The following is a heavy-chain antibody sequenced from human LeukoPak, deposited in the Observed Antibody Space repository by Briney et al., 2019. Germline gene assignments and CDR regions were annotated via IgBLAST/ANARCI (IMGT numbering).Heavy chain of an antibody. Sequence: GGSLRLSCAASGFTFSSYWMSWVRQAPGKGLEWVANIKQDGSEKYYVDSVKGRFTISRDNAKNSLYLQMNSLRAEDTAVYYCASGGLYNWNYGHHYWGQGTLVTVSS. D-gene: IGHD1-7*01. V-gene: IGHV3-7*01. J-gene: IGHJ4*02. CDR2: IKQDGSEK. CDR3: ASGGLYNWNYGHHY. CDR1: GFTFSSYW.